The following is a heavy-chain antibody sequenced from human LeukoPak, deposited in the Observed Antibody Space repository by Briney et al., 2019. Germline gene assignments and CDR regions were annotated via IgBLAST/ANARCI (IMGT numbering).Heavy chain of an antibody. D-gene: IGHD2-2*01. CDR1: GYTFTPYA. CDR2: IIAGSGDT. V-gene: IGHV1-3*01. Sequence: ASVKVSCKASGYTFTPYAIHWMRQAPGQRLEWMGWIIAGSGDTKYSQNFQGRLTFTRDTSASTAYMELSSLRSEDTAVYYCARARVPVPAQLNWFDPWGQGTLVTVSS. J-gene: IGHJ5*02. CDR3: ARARVPVPAQLNWFDP.